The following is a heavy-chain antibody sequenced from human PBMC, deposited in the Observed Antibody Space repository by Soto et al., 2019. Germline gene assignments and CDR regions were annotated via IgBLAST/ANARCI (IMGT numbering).Heavy chain of an antibody. CDR3: ARLSSSWSRYFDC. J-gene: IGHJ4*02. D-gene: IGHD6-13*01. Sequence: SETLSLTCAVSGGSISRGDYSWSWIRQPPGRGLEWIGNLHYSWSTNYNPSLKSRVTMSLDTPKNQFSLKLTSVTAADTAVYFCARLSSSWSRYFDCWGRGTLVTVSS. V-gene: IGHV4-61*08. CDR2: LHYSWST. CDR1: GGSISRGDYS.